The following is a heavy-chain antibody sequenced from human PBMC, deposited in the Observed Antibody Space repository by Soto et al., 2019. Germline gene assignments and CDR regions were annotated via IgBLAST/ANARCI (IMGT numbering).Heavy chain of an antibody. Sequence: GESLKISCKGSGYSFAGYWITWVRQKPGKGLEWMGRIDPSDSQTYYSPSFRGHVTISVTKSISTVFLQWSSLRASDTAMYYCARQIYDSDTGPNFQYYFDSWGQGTPVTVSS. J-gene: IGHJ4*02. CDR2: IDPSDSQT. D-gene: IGHD3-22*01. CDR1: GYSFAGYW. CDR3: ARQIYDSDTGPNFQYYFDS. V-gene: IGHV5-10-1*01.